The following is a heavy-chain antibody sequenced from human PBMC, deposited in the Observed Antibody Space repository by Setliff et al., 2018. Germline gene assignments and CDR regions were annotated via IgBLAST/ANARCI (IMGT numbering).Heavy chain of an antibody. Sequence: GASVKVSCKVSGYTLTELSMHWVRQAPGKGLEWMGGFDPEDGETIYAQKFQGRITITRDTSASTAYMEMSSLRSEDTAVYYCARDREYCSRTSCYIDYWGQGALVTSPQ. CDR1: GYTLTELS. D-gene: IGHD2-2*02. CDR2: FDPEDGET. CDR3: ARDREYCSRTSCYIDY. J-gene: IGHJ4*02. V-gene: IGHV1-24*01.